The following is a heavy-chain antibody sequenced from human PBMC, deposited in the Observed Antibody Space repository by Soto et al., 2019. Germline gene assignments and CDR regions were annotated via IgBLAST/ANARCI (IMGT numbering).Heavy chain of an antibody. CDR3: ATLETYSSSWYADY. CDR1: GYTFTSYG. Sequence: DSLQVSCKASGYTFTSYGISWVRQAPGQGLEWMGWISAYNGNTNYAQKLQGRVTMTTDTSTSTAYMELRSLRSDDTAVYYCATLETYSSSWYADYCVQGNMVTV. J-gene: IGHJ4*02. CDR2: ISAYNGNT. D-gene: IGHD6-13*01. V-gene: IGHV1-18*04.